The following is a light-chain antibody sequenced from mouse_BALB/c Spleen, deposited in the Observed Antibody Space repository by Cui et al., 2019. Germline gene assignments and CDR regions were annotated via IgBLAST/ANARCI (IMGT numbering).Light chain of an antibody. CDR1: SSVSY. V-gene: IGKV4-80*01. J-gene: IGKJ1*01. CDR2: RTS. CDR3: HQWSSYRT. Sequence: QIVLTQSQAIMSASLVEEITLTCSASSSVSYMHWYQKKSGTSPKLLIYRTSNLASGVPSRFSGSGSGTFYSLTISSVEAEDAADYYCHQWSSYRTFGGGTKLEIK.